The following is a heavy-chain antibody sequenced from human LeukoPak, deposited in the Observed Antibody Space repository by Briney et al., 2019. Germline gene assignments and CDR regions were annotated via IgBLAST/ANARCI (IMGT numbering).Heavy chain of an antibody. Sequence: GGSLRLSCAASESTFSGHLMTWVRQAPGKGLEWVANIKEDGSDKHYVDSVKGRFTISRDNAKNSLHLQMDSLRAEDTAVYYCARTYHMDVWGQGTTVTVSS. J-gene: IGHJ6*02. CDR3: ARTYHMDV. CDR2: IKEDGSDK. V-gene: IGHV3-7*04. CDR1: ESTFSGHL.